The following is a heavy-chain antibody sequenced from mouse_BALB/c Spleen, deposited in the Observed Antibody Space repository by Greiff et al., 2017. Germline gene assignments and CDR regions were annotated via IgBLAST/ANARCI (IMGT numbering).Heavy chain of an antibody. CDR1: GFSLTSYG. CDR2: IWGDGST. J-gene: IGHJ3*01. Sequence: VQLQQSGPGLVAPSQSLSITCTVSGFSLTSYGVSWVRQPPGKGLEWLGVIWGDGSTNYHSALISRLSISKDNSKSQVFLKLNSLQTDDTATYYCAKPGRGSTMITTGFAYWGQGTLVTVSA. D-gene: IGHD2-4*01. CDR3: AKPGRGSTMITTGFAY. V-gene: IGHV2-3*01.